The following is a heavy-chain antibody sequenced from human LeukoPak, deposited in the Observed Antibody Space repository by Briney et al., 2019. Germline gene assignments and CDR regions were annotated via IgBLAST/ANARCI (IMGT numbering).Heavy chain of an antibody. CDR1: GLTISSYS. CDR2: ISSSSSTI. V-gene: IGHV3-48*01. CDR3: ARERDGYTHDAFDI. J-gene: IGHJ3*02. D-gene: IGHD5-24*01. Sequence: GGSLRLSCAASGLTISSYSMNWVRQAPGKGLQWVSYISSSSSTIYYADSVKGRFTISRDNAKNSLYLQMNSLRAEDTAVYYCARERDGYTHDAFDIWGQGTMVTVSS.